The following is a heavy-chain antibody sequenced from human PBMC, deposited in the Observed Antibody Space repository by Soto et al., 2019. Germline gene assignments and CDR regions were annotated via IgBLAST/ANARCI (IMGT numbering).Heavy chain of an antibody. Sequence: GGSLRLSCKASGFSFWTYGMHWVRQAPGKGLAWVAVIWYDSSDQRYADSVKGRFTISRDNSVNTVYLQMNNLRAEDTAKYYCVRGVYYAYSEVDFDSWGQGTLVTVSS. J-gene: IGHJ4*02. CDR2: IWYDSSDQ. D-gene: IGHD2-2*01. V-gene: IGHV3-33*01. CDR1: GFSFWTYG. CDR3: VRGVYYAYSEVDFDS.